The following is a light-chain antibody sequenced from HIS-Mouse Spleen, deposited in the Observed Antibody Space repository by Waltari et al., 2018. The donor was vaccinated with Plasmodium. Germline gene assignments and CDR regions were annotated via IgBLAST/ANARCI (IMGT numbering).Light chain of an antibody. CDR2: KAS. J-gene: IGKJ1*01. V-gene: IGKV1-5*03. CDR1: QSISSW. Sequence: IQMTQSPSTLSASVGDRVNITCRASQSISSWLAWYQQKPGKAPKLLIYKASSLESGVPSRFSGSGSGTEFTLTISSLQPDDFATYYCQQYNSYSWTFGQGTRWKSN. CDR3: QQYNSYSWT.